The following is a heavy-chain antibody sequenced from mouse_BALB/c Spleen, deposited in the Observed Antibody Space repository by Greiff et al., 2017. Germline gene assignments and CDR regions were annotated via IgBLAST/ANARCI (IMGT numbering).Heavy chain of an antibody. J-gene: IGHJ3*01. CDR2: INPSTGYT. Sequence: QVQLQQSGAELAKPGASVKMSCKASGYTFTSYWMHWVKQRPGQGLEWIGYINPSTGYTEYNQKFKDKATLTADKSSSTAYMQLSSLTSEDSAVYYCAPLGPITTDAYWGQGTLVTVSA. V-gene: IGHV1-7*01. CDR1: GYTFTSYW. CDR3: APLGPITTDAY. D-gene: IGHD1-1*01.